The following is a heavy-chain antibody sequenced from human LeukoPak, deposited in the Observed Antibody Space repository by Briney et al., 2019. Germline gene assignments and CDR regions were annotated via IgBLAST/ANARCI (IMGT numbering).Heavy chain of an antibody. Sequence: GGSLRLSCAASGFTFSNYAMSWVRQAPGKGLVWVSRISPTGSTTSYADSVKGRFTVSRDNAKNTLYLQVNNLRAEDTAVYYCARGPNSNWSGLDFWGQGTLVTVSS. V-gene: IGHV3-74*01. J-gene: IGHJ4*02. D-gene: IGHD6-6*01. CDR3: ARGPNSNWSGLDF. CDR1: GFTFSNYA. CDR2: ISPTGSTT.